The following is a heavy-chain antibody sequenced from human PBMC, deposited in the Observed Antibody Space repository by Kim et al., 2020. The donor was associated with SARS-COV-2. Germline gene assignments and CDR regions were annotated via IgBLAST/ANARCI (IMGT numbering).Heavy chain of an antibody. CDR3: AGARAIFGVVMGWFDP. J-gene: IGHJ5*02. Sequence: SETLSLTCTVSGGSISSGGYFWSWIRQHPGKGLEWIAYIYYSGSTYYNPSLKSRVTISVDTSKNQFSLKLSSVTAADTAVYYCAGARAIFGVVMGWFDPWGQGTLVTVSS. D-gene: IGHD3-3*01. CDR1: GGSISSGGYF. CDR2: IYYSGST. V-gene: IGHV4-31*03.